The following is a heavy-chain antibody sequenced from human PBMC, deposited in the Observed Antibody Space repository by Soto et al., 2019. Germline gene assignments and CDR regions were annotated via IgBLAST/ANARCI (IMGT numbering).Heavy chain of an antibody. J-gene: IGHJ5*02. Sequence: SQTLSLTCVISVDTISINSAAWNWIRQSPSSGLEWLGRTYYRSKWYNDHAVSVKSRITINPDTSKNQFSLQLNSVTPEDTAVYYCARELVAGTGWFDPWGQGTLVTVSS. CDR3: ARELVAGTGWFDP. CDR2: TYYRSKWYN. V-gene: IGHV6-1*01. D-gene: IGHD6-19*01. CDR1: VDTISINSAA.